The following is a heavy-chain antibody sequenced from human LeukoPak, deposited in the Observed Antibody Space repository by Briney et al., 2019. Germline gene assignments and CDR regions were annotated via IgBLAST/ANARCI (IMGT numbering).Heavy chain of an antibody. D-gene: IGHD5-24*01. CDR3: ARDSGLRDGYNRLCY. Sequence: ASVKVSCKASGYTFTSYYMHWLRQSPGQGLEGRGIINPSGGSTSYAQKFQGRVTMTRDTSTSTGYMELSSLRSADTAVYYCARDSGLRDGYNRLCYWGQGTLVTVSS. CDR1: GYTFTSYY. V-gene: IGHV1-46*01. CDR2: INPSGGST. J-gene: IGHJ4*02.